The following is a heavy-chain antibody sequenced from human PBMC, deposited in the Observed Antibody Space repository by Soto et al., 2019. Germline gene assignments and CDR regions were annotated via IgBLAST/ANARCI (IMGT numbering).Heavy chain of an antibody. V-gene: IGHV4-59*01. J-gene: IGHJ4*02. CDR3: ARGCYGSPLVFAS. CDR1: GGSIASYY. CDR2: ISYGGTT. D-gene: IGHD2-2*01. Sequence: SETLSLTWSGSGGSIASYYWTWIRQPPGKGLEWIGYISYGGTTNYNPSLKRRVTISVDTSKIQFSLRLTTVTAADTAVYYCARGCYGSPLVFASSAQRTPVTVSS.